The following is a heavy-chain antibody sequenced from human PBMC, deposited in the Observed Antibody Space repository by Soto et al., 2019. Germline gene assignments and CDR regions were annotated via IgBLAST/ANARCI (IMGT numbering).Heavy chain of an antibody. CDR2: IYYSGST. J-gene: IGHJ4*02. CDR1: GGSISSSSYY. V-gene: IGHV4-39*01. D-gene: IGHD3-9*01. CDR3: ARQIPSYYDILTGYRYYFDY. Sequence: SETLSLTCTVSGGSISSSSYYWGWIRQPPGKGLEWIGSIYYSGSTYYNPSLKSRVTISVDTSKNQFSLKLSSVTAADTAVYYCARQIPSYYDILTGYRYYFDYWGQGTLVTVSS.